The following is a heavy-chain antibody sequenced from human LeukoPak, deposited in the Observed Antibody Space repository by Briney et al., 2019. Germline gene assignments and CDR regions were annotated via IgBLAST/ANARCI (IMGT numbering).Heavy chain of an antibody. D-gene: IGHD2-2*01. CDR3: ARDQLLFWYYGMDV. Sequence: PSETLSLTCTVSGGSISNSNYYWGWIRQPPGKGLEWIGSISYSGSTYYNPSLKSRVTISVDASKNQFSLKLYSVTAADTAVYYCARDQLLFWYYGMDVWGQGTTVTVSS. V-gene: IGHV4-39*07. CDR1: GGSISNSNYY. J-gene: IGHJ6*02. CDR2: ISYSGST.